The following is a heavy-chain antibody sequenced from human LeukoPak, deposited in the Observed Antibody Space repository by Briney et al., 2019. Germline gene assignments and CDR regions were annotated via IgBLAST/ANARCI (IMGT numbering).Heavy chain of an antibody. D-gene: IGHD5-18*01. J-gene: IGHJ6*01. V-gene: IGHV1-69*04. CDR3: ARDQGLTAPPPYGLDV. Sequence: ASVTVSCKASGGTFSSSAITWVRQAPGQGLEWMGRIIPVLNITNYAQEFQGRVTITADTSTSTAYMELSSLRSEETAVYYCARDQGLTAPPPYGLDVWGQGRTVTVSS. CDR2: IIPVLNIT. CDR1: GGTFSSSA.